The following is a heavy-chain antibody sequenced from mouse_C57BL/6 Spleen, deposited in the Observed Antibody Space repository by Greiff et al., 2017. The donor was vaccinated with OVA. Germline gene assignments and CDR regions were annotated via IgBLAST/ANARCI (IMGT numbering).Heavy chain of an antibody. CDR3: ARYYTGYAMDY. D-gene: IGHD2-12*01. J-gene: IGHJ4*01. Sequence: QVQLQQSGAELVKPGASVKLSCKASGYTFTSYWMHWVKQRPGQGLEWIGEIDPSDSYTNYNQKFKGKSTLTVDKSSSTAYMQLSSLTSEDSAVYYCARYYTGYAMDYWGQGTSVTVSS. CDR1: GYTFTSYW. CDR2: IDPSDSYT. V-gene: IGHV1-69*01.